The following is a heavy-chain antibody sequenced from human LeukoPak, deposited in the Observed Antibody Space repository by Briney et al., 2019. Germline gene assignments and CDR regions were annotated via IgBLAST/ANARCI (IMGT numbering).Heavy chain of an antibody. CDR1: GYSFTSYW. Sequence: PGGSLRLSCKGSGYSFTSYWIGWVRQVPGKGLEYMGIIYPGDSDTRYSPSFQGQVTISADKSISTAYLQWSSLKASDTAVYYCATLVGYGSFFDYWGQGTLVTVSS. V-gene: IGHV5-51*01. CDR3: ATLVGYGSFFDY. J-gene: IGHJ4*02. D-gene: IGHD3-10*01. CDR2: IYPGDSDT.